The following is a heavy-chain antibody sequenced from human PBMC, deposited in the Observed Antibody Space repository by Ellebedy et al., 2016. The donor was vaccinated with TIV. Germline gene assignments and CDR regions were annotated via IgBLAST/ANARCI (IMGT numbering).Heavy chain of an antibody. V-gene: IGHV1-3*04. Sequence: AASVKVSCKASGYIFTSCAIHWVRQAPGQGLEWMGWINTGNGDKRYSQKFQGRVTMTRDTSTSTVYMELSSLRSEDTAVYYCARARGYGMEDWGQGPTVTVSS. CDR1: GYIFTSCA. CDR3: ARARGYGMED. CDR2: INTGNGDK. J-gene: IGHJ6*02.